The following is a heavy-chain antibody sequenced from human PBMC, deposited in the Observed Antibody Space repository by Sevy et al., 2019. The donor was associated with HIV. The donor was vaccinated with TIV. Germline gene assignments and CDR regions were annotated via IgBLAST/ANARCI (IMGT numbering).Heavy chain of an antibody. V-gene: IGHV3-21*01. D-gene: IGHD6-13*01. CDR3: ARDSLSSSWYGVLDP. Sequence: GGSLRLSCAISGFTVNDKYIIWVRQAPGKGLEWVSSISSSSSYIYYADSVKGRFTISRDNAKNSLYLQMNSLRAEDTAVYYCARDSLSSSWYGVLDPWGQGTLVTVSS. CDR1: GFTVNDKY. CDR2: ISSSSSYI. J-gene: IGHJ5*02.